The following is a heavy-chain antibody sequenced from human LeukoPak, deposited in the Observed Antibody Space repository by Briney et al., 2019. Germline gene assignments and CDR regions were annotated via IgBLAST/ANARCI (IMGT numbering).Heavy chain of an antibody. D-gene: IGHD2-15*01. CDR2: ISGSGGST. CDR3: AKVESCSGGSCYRPFDY. V-gene: IGHV3-23*01. J-gene: IGHJ4*02. Sequence: PGGSLRLSCAASGFTFSSYAMSWVRQAPGKGLEWVSAISGSGGSTYYAGSVKGRFTISRDNSKNTLYLQMNSLRAEDTAVYYCAKVESCSGGSCYRPFDYWGQGTLVTVSS. CDR1: GFTFSSYA.